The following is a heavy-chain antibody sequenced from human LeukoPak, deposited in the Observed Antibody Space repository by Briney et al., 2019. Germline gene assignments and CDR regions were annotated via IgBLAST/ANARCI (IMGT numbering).Heavy chain of an antibody. Sequence: SGTLSLTCAVSGGSISSSNWWSWVRQPPGKGLEWIGEIYHSGSTNYNPSLKSRVTISVDTSKNQFSLKLSSVTAADTAVYYCAREVGYSYGSDWGQGTLVTVSS. J-gene: IGHJ4*02. CDR1: GGSISSSNW. CDR2: IYHSGST. V-gene: IGHV4-4*02. D-gene: IGHD5-18*01. CDR3: AREVGYSYGSD.